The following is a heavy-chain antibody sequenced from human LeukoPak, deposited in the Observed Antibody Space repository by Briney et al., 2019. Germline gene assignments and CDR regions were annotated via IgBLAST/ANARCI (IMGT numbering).Heavy chain of an antibody. V-gene: IGHV4-59*12. J-gene: IGHJ4*02. CDR2: IYYSGST. CDR1: GGSISSYY. D-gene: IGHD3-16*01. Sequence: PSETLSLTCTVSGGSISSYYWSWIRQPPGEGLEWIGYIYYSGSTNYNPSLKSRVTISVDTSKNQFSLKLSSVTAADTAVYYCARVPQSGGESYFDYWGQGTLVTVSS. CDR3: ARVPQSGGESYFDY.